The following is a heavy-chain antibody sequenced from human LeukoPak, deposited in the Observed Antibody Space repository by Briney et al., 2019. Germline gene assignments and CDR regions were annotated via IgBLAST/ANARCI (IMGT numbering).Heavy chain of an antibody. CDR1: GFTFCYYT. D-gene: IGHD4-23*01. J-gene: IGHJ3*02. V-gene: IGHV3-48*04. CDR3: ARAVPNSGPAFDI. Sequence: PGGSLRLSCAASGFTFCYYTMKWVRQAPGRGLEWISFISRDSTAIRYADPVKGRFTISRDNARNSLYLQMNSLRAEDTAVYYCARAVPNSGPAFDIWGQGTMVTVSS. CDR2: ISRDSTAI.